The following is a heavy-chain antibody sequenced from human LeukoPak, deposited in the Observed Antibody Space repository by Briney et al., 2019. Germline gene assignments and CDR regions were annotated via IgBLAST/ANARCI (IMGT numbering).Heavy chain of an antibody. V-gene: IGHV4-59*01. Sequence: GSLRLSCAASGFTFSRYEMNWVRQAPGKGLEWIGYIYYSGSNNYNPSLKSRVTVSVDMSKNQFSLKLSSVTAADTAVYYCARAVPLYSGKLIPSYFDYWGQGALVTVSS. J-gene: IGHJ4*02. CDR1: GFTFSRYE. CDR2: IYYSGSN. CDR3: ARAVPLYSGKLIPSYFDY. D-gene: IGHD3-10*01.